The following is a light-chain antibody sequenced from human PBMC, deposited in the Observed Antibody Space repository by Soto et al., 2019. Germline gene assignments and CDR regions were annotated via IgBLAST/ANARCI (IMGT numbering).Light chain of an antibody. CDR2: RTS. V-gene: IGLV7-43*01. Sequence: QTVVTQEPSLTVSPGETVTLTCAANTGAVTSGNFPNWVQQKPGQSPTALIYRTSNRHSWTPARFSGSLLGGKAALTLSGVQPEDEADYYCLLYSGGVGVFGGGTQLTVL. J-gene: IGLJ3*02. CDR1: TGAVTSGNF. CDR3: LLYSGGVGV.